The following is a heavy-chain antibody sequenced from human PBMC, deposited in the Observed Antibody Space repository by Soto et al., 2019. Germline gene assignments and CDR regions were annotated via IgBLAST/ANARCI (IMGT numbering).Heavy chain of an antibody. CDR1: GGTFSSHV. J-gene: IGHJ4*02. Sequence: QVQLVQSGAEVKKPGSSVKVSCKASGGTFSSHVFNWVRQAPGQGLEWMGGIMPIIGTANYAQKFQGRVTITADESPSTAYRGLSSLRSEDTAVYYGARDLEFRDGNISHLDYWGQGTLVTVSS. V-gene: IGHV1-69*01. CDR3: ARDLEFRDGNISHLDY. CDR2: IMPIIGTA. D-gene: IGHD3-10*01.